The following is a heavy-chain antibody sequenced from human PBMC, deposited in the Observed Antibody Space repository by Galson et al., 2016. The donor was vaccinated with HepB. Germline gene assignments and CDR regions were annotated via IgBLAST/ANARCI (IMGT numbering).Heavy chain of an antibody. CDR2: ISNGGGRA. V-gene: IGHV3-23*01. CDR3: AKGRRMRACFAEYFQH. CDR1: GFTFNRYW. J-gene: IGHJ1*01. D-gene: IGHD2/OR15-2a*01. Sequence: SLRLSCAASGFTFNRYWMNWVRQAPGKGLEWVSGISNGGGRAYYADSVKCRATISRDNSKNTLYLQMNSLRAEDTAVYYCAKGRRMRACFAEYFQHWGQGTLVTVSS.